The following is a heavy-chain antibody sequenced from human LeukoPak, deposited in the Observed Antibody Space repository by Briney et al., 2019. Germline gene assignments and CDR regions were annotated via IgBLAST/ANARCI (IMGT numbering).Heavy chain of an antibody. Sequence: PSETLSLTCTVSGGSISSSSYYWGWIRQPPGQGLEWIGSIYYSGSTYYNPSPKSRVTILVDTSKNQFALKLSSVTAADTAVYYCARDLELLWFGESIDYFDYWGQGTLVTVSS. V-gene: IGHV4-39*06. CDR2: IYYSGST. CDR3: ARDLELLWFGESIDYFDY. D-gene: IGHD3-10*01. CDR1: GGSISSSSYY. J-gene: IGHJ4*02.